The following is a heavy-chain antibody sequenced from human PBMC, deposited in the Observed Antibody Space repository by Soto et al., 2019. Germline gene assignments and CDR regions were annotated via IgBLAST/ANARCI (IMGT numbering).Heavy chain of an antibody. CDR1: GFTFSSYS. V-gene: IGHV3-21*01. CDR3: ARAPALKYLNGMDV. CDR2: ISSSSSYI. Sequence: GGSLRLSCAASGFTFSSYSMNWVRQAPGKGLEWVSSISSSSSYIYYADSVKGRFTISRDNAKNSLYLQMNSLRAEDTAVYYCARAPALKYLNGMDVWGQGTTVTVSS. D-gene: IGHD2-2*01. J-gene: IGHJ6*02.